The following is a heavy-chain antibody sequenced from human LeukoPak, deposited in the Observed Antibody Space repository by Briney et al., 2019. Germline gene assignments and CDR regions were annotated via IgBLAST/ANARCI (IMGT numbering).Heavy chain of an antibody. D-gene: IGHD6-13*01. CDR1: GFTFSSYA. Sequence: GVSLRLSCAASGFTFSSYAMHWVRQAPGKGLEWVTVISFDGNNKYYADSVKGRFTISRDNSKNTLYLQMNSLRAEDTALYYCARGDKQLVFNRNKGGFDPWGQGILVTVSS. CDR2: ISFDGNNK. V-gene: IGHV3-30*04. J-gene: IGHJ5*02. CDR3: ARGDKQLVFNRNKGGFDP.